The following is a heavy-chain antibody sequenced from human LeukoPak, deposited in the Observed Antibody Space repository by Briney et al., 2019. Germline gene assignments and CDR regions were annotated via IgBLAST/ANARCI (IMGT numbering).Heavy chain of an antibody. Sequence: ASVKVSCKASGGTFSSYAISWVRQAPGQGLEWMGGIIPIFGTANYAQKFQGRVTITADESTSTAYMELSSLRSEDTAVYYCARTVANWGGNDIWGQGTMATVSS. V-gene: IGHV1-69*13. D-gene: IGHD7-27*01. CDR3: ARTVANWGGNDI. CDR1: GGTFSSYA. CDR2: IIPIFGTA. J-gene: IGHJ3*02.